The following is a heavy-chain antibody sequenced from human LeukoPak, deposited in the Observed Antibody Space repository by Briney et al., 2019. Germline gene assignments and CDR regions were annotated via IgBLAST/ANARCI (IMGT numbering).Heavy chain of an antibody. CDR3: ATATRYDSSHARSHYFDL. D-gene: IGHD3-22*01. Sequence: GASVKVSCRAPGYSFNEYYVHWVRQAPGQGLEWMGWIVPITGDTRYAPRFQGGVTLSSDTSTSTAYLELSSLRSDDTAVFYCATATRYDSSHARSHYFDLWGRGTLITVSS. J-gene: IGHJ2*01. V-gene: IGHV1-2*02. CDR1: GYSFNEYY. CDR2: IVPITGDT.